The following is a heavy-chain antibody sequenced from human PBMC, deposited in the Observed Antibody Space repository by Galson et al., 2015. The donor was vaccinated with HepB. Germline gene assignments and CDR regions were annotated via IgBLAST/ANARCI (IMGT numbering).Heavy chain of an antibody. D-gene: IGHD4-17*01. J-gene: IGHJ6*02. CDR3: AKNPKSTVTTDSYYYYYGMDV. Sequence: QSGAEVKKPGESLRISCKGSGYSFTSYWISWVRQMPGKGLEWMGRIDPSDSYTNYSPSFQGHVTISADKSISTAYLQWSSLKASDTAMYYCAKNPKSTVTTDSYYYYYGMDVWGQGTTVTVSS. CDR1: GYSFTSYW. CDR2: IDPSDSYT. V-gene: IGHV5-10-1*01.